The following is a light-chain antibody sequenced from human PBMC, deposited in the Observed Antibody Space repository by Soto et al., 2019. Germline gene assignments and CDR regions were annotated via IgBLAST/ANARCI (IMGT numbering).Light chain of an antibody. CDR3: QHSYSTSWT. J-gene: IGKJ1*01. V-gene: IGKV1-39*01. Sequence: DIQMTQSPSSLSASVGDRVTITCRASQSISSYLNWYQQKPGKAPKRLIYAASSLQSGVPSRFRRIGPGTEFTLTITSLQPEDVATYYCQHSYSTSWTFGQGTKVEIK. CDR2: AAS. CDR1: QSISSY.